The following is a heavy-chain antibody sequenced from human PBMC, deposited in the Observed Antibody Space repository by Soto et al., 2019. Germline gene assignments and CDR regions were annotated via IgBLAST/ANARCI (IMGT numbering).Heavy chain of an antibody. J-gene: IGHJ4*02. D-gene: IGHD6-19*01. CDR2: IANDGRNT. CDR1: GFSFKNYA. V-gene: IGHV3-30*18. CDR3: AKGGRQWLVTSDFNY. Sequence: PGGSLRLSCAASGFSFKNYAIHWVRQAPGKGLEWVAVIANDGRNTHYADSVKGRFTISRDSSKNTVSLEMTSLRAEDTAVYYCAKGGRQWLVTSDFNYWGQGALVTVSS.